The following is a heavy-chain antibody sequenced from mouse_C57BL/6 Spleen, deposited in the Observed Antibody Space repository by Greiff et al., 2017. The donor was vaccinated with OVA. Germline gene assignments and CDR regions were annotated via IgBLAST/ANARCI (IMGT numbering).Heavy chain of an antibody. V-gene: IGHV10-1*01. Sequence: EVHLVESGGGLVQPKGSLKLSCAASGFSFNTYAMNWVRQAPGKGLEWVARIRSKSNNYATYYADSVKDRFTISRDDSESMLYLQMNNLKTEDTAMYYCVRHDSSGHGVDYWGQGTSVTVSS. D-gene: IGHD3-2*02. CDR1: GFSFNTYA. CDR3: VRHDSSGHGVDY. CDR2: IRSKSNNYAT. J-gene: IGHJ4*01.